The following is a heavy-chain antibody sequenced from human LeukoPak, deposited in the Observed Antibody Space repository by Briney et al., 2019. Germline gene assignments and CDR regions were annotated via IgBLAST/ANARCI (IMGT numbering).Heavy chain of an antibody. CDR3: AKDQEITMIVVVISPFDY. V-gene: IGHV3-30*02. D-gene: IGHD3-22*01. CDR2: IRYDGSNK. J-gene: IGHJ4*02. CDR1: GFTFSSYG. Sequence: GGSLRLSCAASGFTFSSYGMHWVRQAPGKGLEWVAFIRYDGSNKYYADSVKGRFTISRDNSKNTLYLQMNSLRAEDTAVYYCAKDQEITMIVVVISPFDYWGRGTLVTVSS.